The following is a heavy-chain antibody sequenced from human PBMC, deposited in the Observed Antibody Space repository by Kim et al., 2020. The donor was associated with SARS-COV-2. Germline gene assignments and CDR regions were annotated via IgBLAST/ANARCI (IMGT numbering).Heavy chain of an antibody. Sequence: GGSLRLSYAASGFPFSTYAMNWVRQAPGRGLEWVSTISGSGDNTYYAGSVKGRFTISRDNSKNTLYLQLNSLTAEDTAVYYCASLLYSSNYAGSDYYYGMDVWGQGTTVTVSS. CDR1: GFPFSTYA. CDR2: ISGSGDNT. J-gene: IGHJ6*02. D-gene: IGHD2-2*01. CDR3: ASLLYSSNYAGSDYYYGMDV. V-gene: IGHV3-23*01.